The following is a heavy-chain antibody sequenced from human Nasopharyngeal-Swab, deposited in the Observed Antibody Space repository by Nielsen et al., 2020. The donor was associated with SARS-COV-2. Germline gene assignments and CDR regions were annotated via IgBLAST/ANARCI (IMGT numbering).Heavy chain of an antibody. CDR3: ARDSVLLGLAYYFDF. Sequence: ASVKVSCQASVYTFTNYYMHWVRPSPGQGLAWMGIINPIGGGASYAQRFQDRLSLTSDTSTSTVYMELSSLTSEDTAVYYCARDSVLLGLAYYFDFWGQGALVTVSS. V-gene: IGHV1-46*01. CDR2: INPIGGGA. J-gene: IGHJ4*02. D-gene: IGHD3-16*01. CDR1: VYTFTNYY.